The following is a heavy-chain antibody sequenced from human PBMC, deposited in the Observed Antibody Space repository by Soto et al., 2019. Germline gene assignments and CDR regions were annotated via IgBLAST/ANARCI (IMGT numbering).Heavy chain of an antibody. Sequence: PXGSLRLSCGASGFTFSNYGMHWVRQAPGEGLVWVSRINVDGSFTRFADSVKGRFTISRDNAKNTLYLQMNSLRVDDTAVYYCARVGGGSGNFDYWGQGTLVTVSS. CDR3: ARVGGGSGNFDY. D-gene: IGHD3-10*01. CDR2: INVDGSFT. V-gene: IGHV3-74*01. CDR1: GFTFSNYG. J-gene: IGHJ4*02.